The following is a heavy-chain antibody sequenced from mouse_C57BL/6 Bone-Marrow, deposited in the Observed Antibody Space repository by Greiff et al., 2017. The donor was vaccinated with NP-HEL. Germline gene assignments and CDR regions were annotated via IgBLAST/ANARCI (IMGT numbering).Heavy chain of an antibody. Sequence: VQLQQSGPELVKPGASVKISCKASGYSFTSYYIHWVKQRPGQGLEWIGWIYPGSGNTKYNEKFKGKATLTADTSSSTAYMQLSSLTSEDSAVYYCARSQSTVVAPYWYFDVWGTGTTVTVSS. J-gene: IGHJ1*03. D-gene: IGHD1-1*01. CDR2: IYPGSGNT. CDR1: GYSFTSYY. V-gene: IGHV1-66*01. CDR3: ARSQSTVVAPYWYFDV.